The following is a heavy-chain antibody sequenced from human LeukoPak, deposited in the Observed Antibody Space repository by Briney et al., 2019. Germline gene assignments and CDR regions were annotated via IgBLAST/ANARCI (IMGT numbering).Heavy chain of an antibody. CDR3: ARDHGYCSGGSCYNYYYGMDV. J-gene: IGHJ6*02. V-gene: IGHV1-46*01. CDR2: INPSGGSA. CDR1: GYTFTSYH. Sequence: ASVKVSCKASGYTFTSYHMHWVRQAPGQGLEWMGIINPSGGSATYAQMFQGRVAMTRDTSTTSVYMELSSLRSEDTAVYFCARDHGYCSGGSCYNYYYGMDVWGQGTTVTVSS. D-gene: IGHD2-15*01.